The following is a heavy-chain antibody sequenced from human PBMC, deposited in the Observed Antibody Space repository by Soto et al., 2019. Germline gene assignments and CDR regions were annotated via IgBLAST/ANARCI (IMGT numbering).Heavy chain of an antibody. J-gene: IGHJ4*02. CDR3: VRRMASPDQ. Sequence: GGSVKVSCKASGYTFTSYYIHWVRQAPGQGLEWMGVINPSGGSTTYAQKFQDTVTTTRDTSASTVYMELNSLRPEDTAVYYCVRRMASPDQWGQGTLVTVSS. V-gene: IGHV1-46*01. CDR1: GYTFTSYY. CDR2: INPSGGST. D-gene: IGHD2-15*01.